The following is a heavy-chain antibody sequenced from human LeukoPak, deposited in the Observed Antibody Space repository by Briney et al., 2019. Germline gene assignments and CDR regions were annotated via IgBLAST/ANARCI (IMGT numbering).Heavy chain of an antibody. D-gene: IGHD1-26*01. CDR2: IRYDESNK. Sequence: PGGSLRLSCAASGFTFSTYGMHCVRQAPGKGLGWVAYIRYDESNKYYADSVKGRLTISRDNSKNTLYLQMNNVRAEDTAVYYCAKKAGSYDHFDYWGQGTLVTVSS. CDR3: AKKAGSYDHFDY. CDR1: GFTFSTYG. J-gene: IGHJ4*02. V-gene: IGHV3-30*02.